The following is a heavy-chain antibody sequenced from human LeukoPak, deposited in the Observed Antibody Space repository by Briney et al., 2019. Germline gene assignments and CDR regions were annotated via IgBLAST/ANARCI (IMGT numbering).Heavy chain of an antibody. Sequence: GGSLRLSCAAAGFTFSSYEMNWVRQAAGKGLEWVSYISSSGSTIYYADSVKGRFTISRDNAKNSLYLQMNSLRAEDTAVYYCAELGITMIGGVWGKGTTVTISS. D-gene: IGHD3-10*02. CDR3: AELGITMIGGV. J-gene: IGHJ6*04. V-gene: IGHV3-48*03. CDR1: GFTFSSYE. CDR2: ISSSGSTI.